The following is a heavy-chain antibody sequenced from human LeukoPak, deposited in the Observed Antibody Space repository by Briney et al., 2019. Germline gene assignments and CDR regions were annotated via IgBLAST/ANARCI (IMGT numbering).Heavy chain of an antibody. V-gene: IGHV4-61*02. Sequence: SETLSLTCTVFGGSINSGTYYWSWIRQPAGKGLEWIGRMYTSGSTNYNPSLESRVTISVDTSKNQFSLKLSSVTAADTAVYYCARGEKGSSSGSINYWGQGTLVTVSS. J-gene: IGHJ4*02. D-gene: IGHD6-6*01. CDR1: GGSINSGTYY. CDR2: MYTSGST. CDR3: ARGEKGSSSGSINY.